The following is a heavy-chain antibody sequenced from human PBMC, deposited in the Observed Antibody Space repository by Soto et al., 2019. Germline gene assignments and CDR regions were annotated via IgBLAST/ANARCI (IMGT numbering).Heavy chain of an antibody. CDR2: IYTSGST. J-gene: IGHJ6*02. CDR3: ARDDIVVVPAANYYYYYGMDV. V-gene: IGHV4-4*07. Sequence: PSETLSLTCTVSGGSISSYYWSWIRQPAGKGLEWIGRIYTSGSTNYNPSLKSRVTMSVDTSKNQFSLKLSSVTAEDTAVYYCARDDIVVVPAANYYYYYGMDVWGQGTTVTVSS. D-gene: IGHD2-2*01. CDR1: GGSISSYY.